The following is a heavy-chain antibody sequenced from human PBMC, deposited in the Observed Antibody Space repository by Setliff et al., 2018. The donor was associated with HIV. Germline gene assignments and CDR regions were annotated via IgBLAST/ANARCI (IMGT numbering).Heavy chain of an antibody. CDR2: INADNGDT. J-gene: IGHJ5*02. CDR1: GYTFTRYA. Sequence: ASVKVSCKASGYTFTRYAIHWLHQAPGQSLEWMGWINADNGDTKYSQKFQGRLTITRDTSANTVYMELSSLGSEDTAVFYCARDRDSLLIGYTPNNWFDPWGQGTLITVSS. V-gene: IGHV1-3*01. D-gene: IGHD6-13*01. CDR3: ARDRDSLLIGYTPNNWFDP.